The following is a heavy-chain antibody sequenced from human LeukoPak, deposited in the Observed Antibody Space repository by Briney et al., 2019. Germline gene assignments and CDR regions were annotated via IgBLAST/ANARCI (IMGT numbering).Heavy chain of an antibody. CDR3: ARLVVRQISSSWYYFDY. CDR2: IYPGDSDT. Sequence: GESLKISCKGSGYSFTSYWIGWVRQMPGKGLEWMGIIYPGDSDTSYSPSFQGQVTISADKSISTAYLQWSSLKASDTAMYYCARLVVRQISSSWYYFDYWGQGTLVTVSS. D-gene: IGHD6-13*01. CDR1: GYSFTSYW. J-gene: IGHJ4*02. V-gene: IGHV5-51*01.